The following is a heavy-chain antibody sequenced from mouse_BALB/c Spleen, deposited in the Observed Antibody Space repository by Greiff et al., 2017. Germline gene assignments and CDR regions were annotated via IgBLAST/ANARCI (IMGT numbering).Heavy chain of an antibody. CDR1: GFTFSNYW. D-gene: IGHD2-3*01. V-gene: IGHV6-6*02. CDR2: IRLKSNNYAT. CDR3: TRGGLLPAWFAY. J-gene: IGHJ3*01. Sequence: EVKLMESGGGLVQPGGSMKLSCVASGFTFSNYWMNWVRQSPEKGLEWVAEIRLKSNNYATHYAESVKGRFTISRDDSKSSVYLQMNNLRAEDTGIYYCTRGGLLPAWFAYWGQGTLVTVSA.